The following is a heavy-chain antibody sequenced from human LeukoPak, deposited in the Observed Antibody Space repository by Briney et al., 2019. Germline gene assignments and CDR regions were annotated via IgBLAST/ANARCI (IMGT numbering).Heavy chain of an antibody. CDR1: GGSISSSY. D-gene: IGHD2-21*02. V-gene: IGHV4-4*07. J-gene: IGHJ4*02. Sequence: PSETLSLTCTVSGGSISSSYWSWIRQPAGKGLEWIGRIFTSGTTEYNPSLKSRVTMSVDTSKNQLSLKLTSVTAADTAVYYCARVSVVVTAIRAYYFDYWGQGTLVTVSS. CDR2: IFTSGTT. CDR3: ARVSVVVTAIRAYYFDY.